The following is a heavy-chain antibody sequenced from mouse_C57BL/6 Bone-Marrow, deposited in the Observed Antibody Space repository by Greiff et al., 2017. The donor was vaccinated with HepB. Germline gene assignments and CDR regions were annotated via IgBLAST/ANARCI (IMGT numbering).Heavy chain of an antibody. D-gene: IGHD2-3*01. V-gene: IGHV7-3*01. CDR1: GFTFTDYY. CDR3: ARSPLYDGYPYWYFDV. CDR2: IRNNANGYTT. J-gene: IGHJ1*03. Sequence: EVKLMESGGGLVQPGGSLSLSCAASGFTFTDYYMSWVRQPPGKALEWLGFIRNNANGYTTEYSASVKVRFTISRDNSQSILYLQMNAMRAEDSATYYCARSPLYDGYPYWYFDVWGTGTTVTVSS.